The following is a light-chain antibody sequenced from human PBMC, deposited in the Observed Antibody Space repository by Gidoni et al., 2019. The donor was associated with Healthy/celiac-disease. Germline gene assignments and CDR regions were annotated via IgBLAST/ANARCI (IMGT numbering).Light chain of an antibody. CDR2: AAS. CDR1: QSISSY. V-gene: IGKV1-39*01. J-gene: IGKJ4*01. CDR3: QQSYSTPLT. Sequence: IQITQSPSSLSDSVGDRVTINGRQSQSISSYLNWYQQQPGKAPKLLSSAASSLQSGVPSRFSGSGSGTDSTLIISSLQPEYSATYYCQQSYSTPLTFGGGTKVEIK.